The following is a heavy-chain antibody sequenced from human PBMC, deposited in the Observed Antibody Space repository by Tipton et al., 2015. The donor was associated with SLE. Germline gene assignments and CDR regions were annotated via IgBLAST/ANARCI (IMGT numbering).Heavy chain of an antibody. J-gene: IGHJ4*02. Sequence: TLSLTCAVYGGSFSGYYWSWIRQPPGKGLEWIGEINHSGSTNYNPSLKSRVTISVDTSKNQFSLKLSSVTAADTAVYYCAVGGYYFDYWGQGTLATVSS. CDR1: GGSFSGYY. CDR3: AVGGYYFDY. V-gene: IGHV4-34*01. CDR2: INHSGST.